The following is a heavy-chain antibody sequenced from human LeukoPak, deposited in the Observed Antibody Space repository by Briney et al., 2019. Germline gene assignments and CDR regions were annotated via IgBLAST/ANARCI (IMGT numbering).Heavy chain of an antibody. CDR3: ARDRDSYGYSYYYGMDV. J-gene: IGHJ6*02. Sequence: GGSLRLSCAASGFTVSSNYMSWVRQAPGKGLEWVSVICSGGSTYYADSVKGRFTISRDNSKNTLYLQMNSLRAEDTAVYYCARDRDSYGYSYYYGMDVWGQGTTVTVSS. D-gene: IGHD5-18*01. V-gene: IGHV3-66*01. CDR1: GFTVSSNY. CDR2: ICSGGST.